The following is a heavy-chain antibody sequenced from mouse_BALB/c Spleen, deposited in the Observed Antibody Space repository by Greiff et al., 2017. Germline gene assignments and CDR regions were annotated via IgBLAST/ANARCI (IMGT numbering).Heavy chain of an antibody. J-gene: IGHJ1*01. CDR3: ARHEELGRGWYFDV. CDR2: ISSGGSYT. CDR1: GFTFSSYG. Sequence: EVHLVESGGDLVKPGGSLKLSCAASGFTFSSYGMSWVRQTPDKRLEWVATISSGGSYTFYPDSVKGRFTISRDNAKNTLYLQMSSLKSEDTAMYYCARHEELGRGWYFDVWGAGTTVTVSS. D-gene: IGHD4-1*01. V-gene: IGHV5-6*01.